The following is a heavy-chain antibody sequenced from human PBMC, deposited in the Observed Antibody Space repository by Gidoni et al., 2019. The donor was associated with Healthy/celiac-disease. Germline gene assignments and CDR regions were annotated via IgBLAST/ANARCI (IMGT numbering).Heavy chain of an antibody. Sequence: QVQLVESGGGVVQPGRSLRLSCAASGFTFSSYAMHWVRQAPGKGLEWLAVISYDGSNKYYADSVKGRFTISRDNSKNTLYLQMNSLRAEDTAVYYCARDHDSSGYSTPYGAFDIWGQGTMVTVSS. J-gene: IGHJ3*02. V-gene: IGHV3-30-3*01. CDR3: ARDHDSSGYSTPYGAFDI. CDR1: GFTFSSYA. D-gene: IGHD3-22*01. CDR2: ISYDGSNK.